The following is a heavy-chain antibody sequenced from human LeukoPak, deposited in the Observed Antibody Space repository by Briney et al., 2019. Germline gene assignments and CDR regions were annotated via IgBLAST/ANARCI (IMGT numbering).Heavy chain of an antibody. D-gene: IGHD5-24*01. V-gene: IGHV3-23*01. CDR1: GFTFSSYA. J-gene: IGHJ5*02. Sequence: GGSLRLSCAASGFTFSSYAMSWVRQAPGKGLEWVSAVSGGGVTTYYADSVKGRFTISRDNSKNTLSLQMNSLRAEDTAVYYCAKDQLGDGYNCFDPWGQGTLVTVSS. CDR3: AKDQLGDGYNCFDP. CDR2: VSGGGVTT.